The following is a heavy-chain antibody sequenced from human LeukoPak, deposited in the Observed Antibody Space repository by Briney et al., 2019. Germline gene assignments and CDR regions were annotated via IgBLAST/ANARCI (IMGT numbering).Heavy chain of an antibody. Sequence: PSETLSLTCTVSSGSISSYYWSWIRQPPGKGLEWIGYIYYSGSTYYNPSLKSRVTISVDTSKNQFSLKLSSVTAADTAVYYCARQVVVAATPPGWFDPWGQGTLVTVSS. D-gene: IGHD2-15*01. CDR2: IYYSGST. CDR3: ARQVVVAATPPGWFDP. CDR1: SGSISSYY. J-gene: IGHJ5*02. V-gene: IGHV4-59*04.